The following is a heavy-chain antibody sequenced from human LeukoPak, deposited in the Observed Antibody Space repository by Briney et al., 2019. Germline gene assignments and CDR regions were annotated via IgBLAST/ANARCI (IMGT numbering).Heavy chain of an antibody. D-gene: IGHD5-12*01. V-gene: IGHV3-11*01. Sequence: GGSLRLSCAASGFSFSDYYMSWTRQAPGKGLEWVAYITSSGDDIYYADSVKGRFTISRDNAKNALFLRMNSLRVEDTATYYCASDIVATSGDFWGQGTLVSVSS. CDR3: ASDIVATSGDF. CDR2: ITSSGDDI. J-gene: IGHJ4*02. CDR1: GFSFSDYY.